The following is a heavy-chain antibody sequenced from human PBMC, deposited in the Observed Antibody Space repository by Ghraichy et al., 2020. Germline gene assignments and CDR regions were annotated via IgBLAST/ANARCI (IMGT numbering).Heavy chain of an antibody. CDR1: GGTFSSYA. Sequence: SVKVSCKASGGTFSSYAISWVRQAPGQGLEWMGGIIPIFGTANYAQKFQGRVTITADESTSTAYMELSSLRSEDTAVYYCARSIVGATGRFDYWGQGTLVTVSS. J-gene: IGHJ4*02. CDR3: ARSIVGATGRFDY. V-gene: IGHV1-69*13. CDR2: IIPIFGTA. D-gene: IGHD1-26*01.